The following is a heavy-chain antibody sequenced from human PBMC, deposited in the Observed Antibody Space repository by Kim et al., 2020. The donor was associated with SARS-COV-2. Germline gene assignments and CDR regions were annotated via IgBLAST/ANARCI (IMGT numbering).Heavy chain of an antibody. D-gene: IGHD3-16*02. Sequence: DAVRGRLTTSRDNTKNTLYLQMNSLRAADTAVYYCAREDYIWGSYRYFDYWGRGGLVTVSS. J-gene: IGHJ4*02. CDR3: AREDYIWGSYRYFDY. V-gene: IGHV3-53*01.